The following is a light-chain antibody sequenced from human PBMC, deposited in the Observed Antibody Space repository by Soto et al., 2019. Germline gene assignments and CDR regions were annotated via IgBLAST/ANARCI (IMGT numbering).Light chain of an antibody. CDR1: QSLSNS. CDR2: GAS. V-gene: IGKV3-20*01. CDR3: QQYGSSPYT. J-gene: IGKJ2*01. Sequence: EIVLTKSPGTLSLSPGERATLSCRASQSLSNSLAWYQQKPGQAPRLLIYGASTRATGIPDTFSGSGSGTDFTLTISRLEPEDFAVYYCQQYGSSPYTFGQGTKVEMK.